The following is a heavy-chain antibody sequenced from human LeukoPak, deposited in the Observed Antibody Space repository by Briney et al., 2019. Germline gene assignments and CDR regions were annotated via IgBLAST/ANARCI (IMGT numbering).Heavy chain of an antibody. CDR2: IWYDGSNK. V-gene: IGHV3-33*01. CDR3: ARVVGNYYGSGSSYNWFDP. J-gene: IGHJ5*02. D-gene: IGHD3-10*01. Sequence: PGGSLRLSCAASGFTFSSYGMHWVRQAPGKGLEWVAVIWYDGSNKYYADPVKGRFTISRDNSKNTLYLQMNSLRAEDTAVYYCARVVGNYYGSGSSYNWFDPWGQGTLVTVSS. CDR1: GFTFSSYG.